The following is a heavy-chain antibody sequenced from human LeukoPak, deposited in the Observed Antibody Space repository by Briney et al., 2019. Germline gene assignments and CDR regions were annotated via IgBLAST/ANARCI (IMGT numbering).Heavy chain of an antibody. V-gene: IGHV4-30-2*01. CDR3: ARNQEDSSWYYFDY. CDR2: IYHSEST. D-gene: IGHD6-13*01. Sequence: SQTLSLTCAVSGGSISSGGYSWGWIRQPPGKGLEWIGYIYHSESTYYNPSLKSRVTISVDRSKNQFSLKLSSVTAADTAVYYCARNQEDSSWYYFDYWGQGTLVTVSS. CDR1: GGSISSGGYS. J-gene: IGHJ4*02.